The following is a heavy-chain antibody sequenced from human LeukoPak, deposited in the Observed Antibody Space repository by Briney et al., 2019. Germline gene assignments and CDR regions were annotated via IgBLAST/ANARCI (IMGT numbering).Heavy chain of an antibody. J-gene: IGHJ6*02. V-gene: IGHV4-59*08. D-gene: IGHD1-26*01. CDR2: IYYSGST. CDR3: ARQGGSYYYYGMGV. Sequence: SGTLSLTCTVSGGSISSYYWSWIRQPPGKGLEWIGYIYYSGSTNYNPSLKSRVTISVDTSKNQFSLKLSSVTAADTAVYYCARQGGSYYYYGMGVWGQGTTVTVSS. CDR1: GGSISSYY.